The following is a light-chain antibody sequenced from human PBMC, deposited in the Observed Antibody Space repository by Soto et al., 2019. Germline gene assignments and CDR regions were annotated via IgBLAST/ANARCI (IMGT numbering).Light chain of an antibody. CDR2: AAS. Sequence: DIPMTQSPSSVSASVGDRVTITCRASQDISTWLAWYQQKPGKAPKLLIYAASSLFSGVPSRFSGSGSGTDFTLTISSLQPEDFATYYYQQDDSLPLVPFGQGTRLDLK. CDR1: QDISTW. J-gene: IGKJ5*01. V-gene: IGKV1-12*01. CDR3: QQDDSLPLVP.